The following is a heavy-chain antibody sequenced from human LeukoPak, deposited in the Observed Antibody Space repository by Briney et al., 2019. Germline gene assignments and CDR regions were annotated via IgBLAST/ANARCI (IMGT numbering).Heavy chain of an antibody. V-gene: IGHV1-69*11. D-gene: IGHD3-10*01. Sequence: AASVKVSCKASGGTFSSHAINWVRQAPGQGLEWMGRIIPVLGTTDYAQKFRGRVTINADSSTNTAYMELSSLRSEDTAVYFCTRDTGSTMFRGVIKNYSGMDVWGQGTTVTVSS. CDR2: IIPVLGTT. J-gene: IGHJ6*02. CDR3: TRDTGSTMFRGVIKNYSGMDV. CDR1: GGTFSSHA.